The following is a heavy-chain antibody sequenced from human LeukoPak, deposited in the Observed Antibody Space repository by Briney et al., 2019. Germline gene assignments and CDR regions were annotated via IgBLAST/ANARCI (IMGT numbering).Heavy chain of an antibody. Sequence: GGSLRLSCAASGFTFSSYGLHWVRQAPGKGLEWVAFIRYDGSNKYYADSVKGRFTISRDNSKNTLYLQMNSLRAEDTAVYYCARVGCSGGSCYRSRGAFDIWGQGTMVTVSS. J-gene: IGHJ3*02. CDR3: ARVGCSGGSCYRSRGAFDI. CDR1: GFTFSSYG. D-gene: IGHD2-15*01. CDR2: IRYDGSNK. V-gene: IGHV3-30*02.